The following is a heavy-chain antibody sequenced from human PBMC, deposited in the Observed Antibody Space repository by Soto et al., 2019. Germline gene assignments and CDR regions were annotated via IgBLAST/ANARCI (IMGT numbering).Heavy chain of an antibody. CDR2: IWSDGSNK. V-gene: IGHV3-33*01. D-gene: IGHD2-2*01. CDR3: ASRSPALDY. CDR1: GFPFSTYG. Sequence: QVQLVESGGGVVQPGRSLRLSCAASGFPFSTYGMHWVRQAPGKGLEWVAVIWSDGSNKYYADSVKGRFTISRDNSKNTLYLQMNNLRAEDTAVYYCASRSPALDYWGQGTLVTVSS. J-gene: IGHJ4*02.